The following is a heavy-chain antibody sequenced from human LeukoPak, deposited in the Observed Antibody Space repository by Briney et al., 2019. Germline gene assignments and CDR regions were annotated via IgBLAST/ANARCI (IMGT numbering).Heavy chain of an antibody. D-gene: IGHD6-6*01. Sequence: SETLSLTCTVSGGSISSYYRSWIRQPPGKALVWIGYIYYSGSTNYNPSLKSRVTISVDTSKNQFSLKLSSVTAADTAVYYCARAPYSSSSLFDYWGQGTLVTVSS. CDR1: GGSISSYY. J-gene: IGHJ4*02. V-gene: IGHV4-59*01. CDR3: ARAPYSSSSLFDY. CDR2: IYYSGST.